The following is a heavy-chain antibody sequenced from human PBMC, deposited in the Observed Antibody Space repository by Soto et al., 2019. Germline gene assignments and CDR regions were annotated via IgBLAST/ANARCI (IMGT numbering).Heavy chain of an antibody. CDR2: IIPIFGTA. J-gene: IGHJ4*02. CDR1: GGTFSSYA. Sequence: SLKVSCKAFGGTFSSYAISSVRQDPGPGLEWMGGIIPIFGTANYAQKFQGRVTITADESTSTAYMELSSLRSEDTAVYYCARDSYCSGGSCYQYYFDYWGQGTLVTVSS. V-gene: IGHV1-69*13. CDR3: ARDSYCSGGSCYQYYFDY. D-gene: IGHD2-15*01.